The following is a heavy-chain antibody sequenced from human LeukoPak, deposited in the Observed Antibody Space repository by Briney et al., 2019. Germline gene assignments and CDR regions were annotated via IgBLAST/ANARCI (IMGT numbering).Heavy chain of an antibody. J-gene: IGHJ4*02. D-gene: IGHD3-3*01. CDR1: GFTFSSYE. Sequence: GGSLRLSCASSGFTFSSYEMNWVRQAPGKGLEWVSYISSSGSTIYYADSVKGRFTISRDNAKNSLYLQMNSLRAEDTAVYYCARETNDFWSGRRIDYWGQGTLVTVSS. CDR2: ISSSGSTI. V-gene: IGHV3-48*03. CDR3: ARETNDFWSGRRIDY.